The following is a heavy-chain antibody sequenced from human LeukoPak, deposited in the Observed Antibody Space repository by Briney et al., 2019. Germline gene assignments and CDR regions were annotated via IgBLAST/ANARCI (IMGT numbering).Heavy chain of an antibody. CDR1: GFSFSTYW. V-gene: IGHV3-30*09. J-gene: IGHJ4*02. CDR2: ISHDGSNN. Sequence: GGSLRLSCGASGFSFSTYWMGWVRQTPEKGLEWVAVISHDGSNNYYADSVRGRFAISRDNSKNTLYMQINRLRADDTAVYYCARAGSSLPIFDYWGQGTLVTVSS. D-gene: IGHD6-6*01. CDR3: ARAGSSLPIFDY.